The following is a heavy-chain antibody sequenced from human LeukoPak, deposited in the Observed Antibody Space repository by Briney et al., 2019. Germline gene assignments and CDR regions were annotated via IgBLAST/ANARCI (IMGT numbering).Heavy chain of an antibody. Sequence: SETLSLTCAVYGGSFSGYYWSWIRQPPGKGLEWIGEINHSGSTNYNPSPKSRVTISVDTSKNQFSLKLSPVTAADTAVYYCARGYYDILTGPHPYFDYWGQGTLVTVSS. D-gene: IGHD3-9*01. J-gene: IGHJ4*02. CDR1: GGSFSGYY. CDR3: ARGYYDILTGPHPYFDY. V-gene: IGHV4-34*01. CDR2: INHSGST.